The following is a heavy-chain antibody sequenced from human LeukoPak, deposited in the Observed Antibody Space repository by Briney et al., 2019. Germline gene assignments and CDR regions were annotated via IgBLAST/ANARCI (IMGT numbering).Heavy chain of an antibody. D-gene: IGHD5-12*01. V-gene: IGHV4-39*01. CDR1: GGSISSSSYY. CDR3: ATQPLGGYPIYYFDY. J-gene: IGHJ4*02. CDR2: IYYSGST. Sequence: SETLPLTCTVSGGSISSSSYYWGWIRQPPGKGLEWIGSIYYSGSTYYNPSLKSRVTISVDTSKNQFSLKLSSVTAADTAVYYCATQPLGGYPIYYFDYWGQGTLVTVSS.